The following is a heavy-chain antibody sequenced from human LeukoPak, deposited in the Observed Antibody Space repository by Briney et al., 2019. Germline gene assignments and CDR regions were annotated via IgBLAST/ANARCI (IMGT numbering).Heavy chain of an antibody. CDR2: ISGSGGST. Sequence: PGGSLRLSCAASGFTFSSYAMSWVRQAPGKGLEWVSAISGSGGSTYYADSVKGRFTISRDNSKNTLYLQMNSLRAEDTAVYYCAKIGFSYRNRTPSKHIAAAGYYFDYWGQGTLVTVSS. V-gene: IGHV3-23*01. CDR3: AKIGFSYRNRTPSKHIAAAGYYFDY. J-gene: IGHJ4*02. CDR1: GFTFSSYA. D-gene: IGHD6-13*01.